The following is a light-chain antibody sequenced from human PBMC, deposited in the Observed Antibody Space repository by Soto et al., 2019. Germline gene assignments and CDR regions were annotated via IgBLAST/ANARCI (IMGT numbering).Light chain of an antibody. CDR3: QQYIDSSPWT. CDR1: QSISSW. J-gene: IGKJ1*01. CDR2: KAS. V-gene: IGKV1-5*03. Sequence: DIQMTQSPSTLPASVGDRVTITCRASQSISSWLAWYQQKPGKAPTFLIYKASSLESGVPSRFSGSGSGTEFTLTISSLQPDDFATYYCQQYIDSSPWTFGQGTKVEVK.